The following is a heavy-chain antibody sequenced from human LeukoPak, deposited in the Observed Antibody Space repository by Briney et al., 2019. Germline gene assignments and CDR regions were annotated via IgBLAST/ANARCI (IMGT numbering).Heavy chain of an antibody. D-gene: IGHD3-10*01. CDR2: INNYGTTI. CDR1: GFILSDYY. CDR3: ARFRGSGRPYAMDV. Sequence: GGSLRLSCAASGFILSDYYMSWIRQAPGRGLEWVSYINNYGTTIYYADSVKGRFTICRDNAKNSLYLQINSLRAEDAAVYYCARFRGSGRPYAMDVWGQGTTVTVSS. V-gene: IGHV3-11*01. J-gene: IGHJ6*02.